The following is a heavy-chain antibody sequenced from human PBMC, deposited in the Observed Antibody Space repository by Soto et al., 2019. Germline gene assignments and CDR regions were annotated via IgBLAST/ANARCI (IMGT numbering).Heavy chain of an antibody. J-gene: IGHJ4*02. Sequence: EVQLVQSGVEVKKPGESLKISCKGSGYSFTNYWIGWVRQMPGKDLEWIGSIYPYDSDTRYSPSFQGQVTISADKSINTAYLQWSSLKASDTAIYYCARGAERTQSRYLDWVCGYWGQGTPVTVSS. V-gene: IGHV5-51*03. D-gene: IGHD3-9*01. CDR1: GYSFTNYW. CDR3: ARGAERTQSRYLDWVCGY. CDR2: IYPYDSDT.